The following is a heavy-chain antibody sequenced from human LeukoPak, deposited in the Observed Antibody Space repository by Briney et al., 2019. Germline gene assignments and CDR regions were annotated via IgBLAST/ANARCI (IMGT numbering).Heavy chain of an antibody. CDR3: ARNLPAADY. CDR2: ISNSGSVI. J-gene: IGHJ4*02. CDR1: GSTFRSHT. D-gene: IGHD2-2*01. Sequence: PGGSLRLSCAASGSTFRSHTMNWVRQAPGKGREWISYISNSGSVIYYADSVKGRFTISRDNAKNSLYLQMNSLRAEDTAVYYCARNLPAADYWGQGTLVTVSS. V-gene: IGHV3-48*04.